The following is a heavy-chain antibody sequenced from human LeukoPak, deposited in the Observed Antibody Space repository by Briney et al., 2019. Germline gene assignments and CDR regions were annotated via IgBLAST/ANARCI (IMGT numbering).Heavy chain of an antibody. J-gene: IGHJ4*02. CDR2: VYPGDSDT. Sequence: GESLKISCEGSGYNFIKYWIGWVRQMPGKGLEWMGIVYPGDSDTRYSPSLQGQVTISVDKSISTAYLQWSSLKASDTAIYYCARQYSGYDMYFDYWGQGTLVTVSS. V-gene: IGHV5-51*01. CDR1: GYNFIKYW. CDR3: ARQYSGYDMYFDY. D-gene: IGHD5-12*01.